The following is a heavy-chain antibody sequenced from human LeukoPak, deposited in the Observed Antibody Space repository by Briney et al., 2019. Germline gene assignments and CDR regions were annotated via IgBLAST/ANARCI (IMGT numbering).Heavy chain of an antibody. CDR3: ARDQGDRPIDY. J-gene: IGHJ4*02. CDR1: GFTFSSYG. CDR2: IWYDGSNK. D-gene: IGHD2-21*01. V-gene: IGHV3-33*01. Sequence: GRSLRLSCAASGFTFSSYGMHWVRQAPGKGLEWVAVIWYDGSNKYYADSVKGRFTISRDNSKNTLYLQMNSLRAEDTAVYYCARDQGDRPIDYWGQGTLVTVSS.